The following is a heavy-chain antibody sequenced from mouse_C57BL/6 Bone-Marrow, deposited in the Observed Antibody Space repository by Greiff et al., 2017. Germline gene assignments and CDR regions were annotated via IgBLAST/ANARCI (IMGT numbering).Heavy chain of an antibody. J-gene: IGHJ4*01. V-gene: IGHV3-8*01. D-gene: IGHD2-2*01. CDR3: AVVYYYGYGEDAMDY. Sequence: VQLKESGPGLAKPSQTLSLTCSVTGYSITSDYWNWIRKFPGNKLEYMGYISDSGSTYYNPSLKSRISITRDTSKNQYYLQLNAVTTEDTATYYCAVVYYYGYGEDAMDYWGQGTSVTVSA. CDR2: ISDSGST. CDR1: GYSITSDY.